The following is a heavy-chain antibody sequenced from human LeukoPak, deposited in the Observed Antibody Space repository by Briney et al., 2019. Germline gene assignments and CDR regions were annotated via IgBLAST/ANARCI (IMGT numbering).Heavy chain of an antibody. CDR3: ASEYYYGSGSIGY. J-gene: IGHJ4*02. Sequence: GGSLRLSCAASGFTFSSYWMSWVRQAPGKGLEWVANIKQDGSEKYYVDSVKGRFTISRDNAKNSLYLQTNSLRAEDTAVYYCASEYYYGSGSIGYWGQGTLVTVSS. D-gene: IGHD3-10*01. V-gene: IGHV3-7*01. CDR2: IKQDGSEK. CDR1: GFTFSSYW.